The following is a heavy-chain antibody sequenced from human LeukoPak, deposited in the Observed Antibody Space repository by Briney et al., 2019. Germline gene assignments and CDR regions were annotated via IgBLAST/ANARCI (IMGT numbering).Heavy chain of an antibody. CDR3: AKQRWSNQVYGDSGD. CDR2: ISSGGGSAT. J-gene: IGHJ4*02. CDR1: GGTFSSYA. Sequence: PGGSLSLSCAASGGTFSSYAWTWIRQAPGEGLEWLSIISSGGGSATYSADPVKGRFTLSRDTSSSTLYPQMNSLRVEHTAVYYCAKQRWSNQVYGDSGDWGQGTPVTASS. V-gene: IGHV3-23*01. D-gene: IGHD4-17*01.